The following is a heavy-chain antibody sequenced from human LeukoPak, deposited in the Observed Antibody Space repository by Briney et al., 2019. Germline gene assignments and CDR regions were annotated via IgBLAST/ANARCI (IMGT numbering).Heavy chain of an antibody. Sequence: GGSLRLSCAPSRFSFSSYEMSCVREAPREGLEWVSYIWSSGSITYYADSVKGRFTISRDNAKDSLYLQMNSLRAEDTAVYYCVRVGNSLNYFDCWGQGTLVTVSS. CDR2: IWSSGSIT. D-gene: IGHD3-16*01. V-gene: IGHV3-48*03. CDR3: VRVGNSLNYFDC. CDR1: RFSFSSYE. J-gene: IGHJ4*02.